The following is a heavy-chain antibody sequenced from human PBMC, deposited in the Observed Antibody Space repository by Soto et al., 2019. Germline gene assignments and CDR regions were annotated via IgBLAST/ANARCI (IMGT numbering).Heavy chain of an antibody. Sequence: QVQLVQSGAEVKKPGSSVKVSCKASGGTFSSYTISWVRQAPGQGLEWMGRIIPILGIANYAQKFQGRVTITADKSTSTAYMELSSLRAADTAVYYDARETASWCYYYMDVWGRGTTVTVSS. CDR3: ARETASWCYYYMDV. CDR1: GGTFSSYT. J-gene: IGHJ6*03. V-gene: IGHV1-69*08. CDR2: IIPILGIA. D-gene: IGHD2-15*01.